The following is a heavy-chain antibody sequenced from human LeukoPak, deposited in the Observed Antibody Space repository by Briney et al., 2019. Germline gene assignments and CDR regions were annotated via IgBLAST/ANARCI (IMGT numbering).Heavy chain of an antibody. Sequence: AGGSLRLSCADSGFTFSTYWMSWVRQVPGKGLEWVASIKPDGSEKYYVDSVKGRFTISRDNAKNSLYLQLNSLRAEDTALFYCARDRGGSGSYEFESWGQGTLVSVSS. D-gene: IGHD6-19*01. V-gene: IGHV3-7*01. CDR3: ARDRGGSGSYEFES. CDR2: IKPDGSEK. J-gene: IGHJ4*02. CDR1: GFTFSTYW.